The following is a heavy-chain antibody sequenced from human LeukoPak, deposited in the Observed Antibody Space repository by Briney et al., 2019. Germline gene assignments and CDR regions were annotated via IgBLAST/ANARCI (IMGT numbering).Heavy chain of an antibody. CDR1: GFTFSSYG. CDR3: ARGGAARPDY. J-gene: IGHJ4*02. Sequence: GGSLRLSCATSGFTFSSYGMNWVRQAPGKGLEWVSYISSTSSTINYADSVKGRFTISRDNAKNPPYLQMNSLRAEDMAVYYCARGGAARPDYWGQGTLVTVSS. V-gene: IGHV3-48*01. D-gene: IGHD6-6*01. CDR2: ISSTSSTI.